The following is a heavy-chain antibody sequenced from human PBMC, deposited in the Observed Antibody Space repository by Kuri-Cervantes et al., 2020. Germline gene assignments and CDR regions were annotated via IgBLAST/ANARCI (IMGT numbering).Heavy chain of an antibody. Sequence: GGSLRLSCGASGFTFSDHSMNWVRQAPGKGLEWVAAISSSSSHIYYGDSVKGRFTISRDNAKNSLFLQMNSLRAEDTAVYYCARPMAAAGLNAFDIWGQGTMVTVSS. CDR2: ISSSSSHI. J-gene: IGHJ3*02. D-gene: IGHD6-13*01. V-gene: IGHV3-21*01. CDR3: ARPMAAAGLNAFDI. CDR1: GFTFSDHS.